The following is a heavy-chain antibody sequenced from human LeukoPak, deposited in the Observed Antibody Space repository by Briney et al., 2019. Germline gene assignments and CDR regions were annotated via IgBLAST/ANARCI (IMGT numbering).Heavy chain of an antibody. V-gene: IGHV4-34*01. CDR3: ARGRIAMVRGVIGPFDY. Sequence: SETLSLTCAVYGGSFSGYYWSWIRQPPGKGLEWIGEINHSGSTNYNPSLKSRVTISVDTSKNQFSLKLSSVTAAGTAVYYCARGRIAMVRGVIGPFDYWGQGTLVTVSS. CDR1: GGSFSGYY. D-gene: IGHD3-10*01. J-gene: IGHJ4*02. CDR2: INHSGST.